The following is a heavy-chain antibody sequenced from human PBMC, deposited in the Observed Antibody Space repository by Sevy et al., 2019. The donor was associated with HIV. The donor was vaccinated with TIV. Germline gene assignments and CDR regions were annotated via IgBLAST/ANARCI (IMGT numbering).Heavy chain of an antibody. D-gene: IGHD2-15*01. V-gene: IGHV3-7*01. CDR3: AGGGCLSGY. Sequence: GGSLRLSCAASGFTFSDPWMTWVRQGPGKGLEWVANINQAGSEKYYVDAVRGRFTISRDNAKNSLYLQMNSLRVEDKAFYYGAGGGCLSGYWGQGSLVTVSS. CDR2: INQAGSEK. CDR1: GFTFSDPW. J-gene: IGHJ4*02.